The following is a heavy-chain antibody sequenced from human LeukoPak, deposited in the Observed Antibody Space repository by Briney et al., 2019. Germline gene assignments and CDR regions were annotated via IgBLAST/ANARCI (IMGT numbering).Heavy chain of an antibody. Sequence: GGSLRLSCAASGFTFDDYAMHWVRQAPGKGLEWVSLISGDGGTTYSADSVKGRFTISRDNSKNSLYLQMNSLRTEDTVLYYCARSLPDYFDYWGQGTLVTVSS. J-gene: IGHJ4*02. CDR3: ARSLPDYFDY. CDR2: ISGDGGTT. V-gene: IGHV3-43*02. CDR1: GFTFDDYA.